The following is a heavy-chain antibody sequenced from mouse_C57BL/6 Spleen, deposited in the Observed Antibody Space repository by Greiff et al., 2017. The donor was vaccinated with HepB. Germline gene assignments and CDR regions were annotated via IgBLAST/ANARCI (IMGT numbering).Heavy chain of an antibody. D-gene: IGHD2-5*01. Sequence: VQLQESGPGLVAPSQSLSITCTVSGFSLTSYGVHWVRQPPGKGLEWLVVIWSDGSTTYNSALNSRLSISKDNSKSQVFLKMNSLQTDDTAMYYCARDYSNYAYYAMDYWGQGTSVTVSS. CDR1: GFSLTSYG. J-gene: IGHJ4*01. CDR3: ARDYSNYAYYAMDY. V-gene: IGHV2-6*03. CDR2: IWSDGST.